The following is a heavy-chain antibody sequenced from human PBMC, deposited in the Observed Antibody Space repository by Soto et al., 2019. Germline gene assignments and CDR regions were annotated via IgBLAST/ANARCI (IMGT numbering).Heavy chain of an antibody. CDR3: TTRDSYYYGSGSLLPFDY. D-gene: IGHD3-10*01. Sequence: GGSLRLPCEASGFVFTNFWMHWVRHVPGKGLVWVGRIKSKTDGGTTDYAAPVKGRFTISRDDSKNTLYLQMNSLKTEDTAVYYCTTRDSYYYGSGSLLPFDYWCQGTLVTVSS. V-gene: IGHV3-15*01. CDR1: GFVFTNFW. CDR2: IKSKTDGGTT. J-gene: IGHJ4*02.